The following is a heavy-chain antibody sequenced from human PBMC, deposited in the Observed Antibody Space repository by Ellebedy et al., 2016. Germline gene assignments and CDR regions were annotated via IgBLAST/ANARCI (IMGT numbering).Heavy chain of an antibody. CDR2: ISSSSNYM. CDR3: AISTVTTFIQDPYFDY. Sequence: GGSLRLXCAASGFTFSSYSMSWVRQAPGKGLEWVSSISSSSNYMDYADSVKGRFTISRDNAKNSLYLQMNSLRAEDTAVYYCAISTVTTFIQDPYFDYWGQGTLVTVSS. CDR1: GFTFSSYS. J-gene: IGHJ4*02. V-gene: IGHV3-21*01. D-gene: IGHD4-17*01.